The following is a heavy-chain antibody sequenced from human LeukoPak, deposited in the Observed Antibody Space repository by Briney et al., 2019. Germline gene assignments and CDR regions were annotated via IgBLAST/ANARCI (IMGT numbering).Heavy chain of an antibody. J-gene: IGHJ4*02. V-gene: IGHV3-9*01. CDR2: ISWNSGSI. D-gene: IGHD3-22*01. Sequence: GGSLRLSCAASGFTFDDYAMHWVRQAPGKGLEWVSGISWNSGSIGYADSVKGRFTISRDNAKNSLYLQMNSLRAEDTAVYYCARNFGGGDRSGPFYWGQGTLVTVSS. CDR1: GFTFDDYA. CDR3: ARNFGGGDRSGPFY.